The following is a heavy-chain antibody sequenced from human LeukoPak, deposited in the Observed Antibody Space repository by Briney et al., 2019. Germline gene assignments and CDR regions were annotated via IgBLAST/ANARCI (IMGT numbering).Heavy chain of an antibody. CDR1: GYSISSGYY. D-gene: IGHD3-10*01. Sequence: SETLSLTCIVSGYSISSGYYWGWNRQPPGKGLEWSGIIHHSGSTHYNPSLKSRVTISQDTSKNQFSLKLTSVTAADTAVHFCARARMDGSGSFPYYFDYWGQGSLVTVSS. CDR3: ARARMDGSGSFPYYFDY. J-gene: IGHJ4*02. CDR2: IHHSGST. V-gene: IGHV4-38-2*02.